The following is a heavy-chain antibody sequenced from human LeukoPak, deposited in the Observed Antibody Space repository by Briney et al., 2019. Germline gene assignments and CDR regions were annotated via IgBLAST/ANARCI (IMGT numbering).Heavy chain of an antibody. CDR2: ISSSSSTI. Sequence: GGSLRLSCAASGFTFSSYSMNWVRQAPGKGLEWVSYISSSSSTIYYADSVKGRFTISRDNAKNSLYLQMNSLRAEDTAVYYCAGDSSVYYDTLAWYDDAFDIWGQGTMVTVSS. CDR1: GFTFSSYS. CDR3: AGDSSVYYDTLAWYDDAFDI. V-gene: IGHV3-48*01. D-gene: IGHD3-22*01. J-gene: IGHJ3*02.